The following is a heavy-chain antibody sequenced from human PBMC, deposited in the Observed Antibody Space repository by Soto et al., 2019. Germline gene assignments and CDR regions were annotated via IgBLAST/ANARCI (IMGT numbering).Heavy chain of an antibody. Sequence: QLVESGGGVVQPGRSLRLSCAASGLTFSTYGFHWVRQAPGKGLEWVAVISNDVRNIHYAESVKGRFTISRDNSKNTLYLQMNSLRPNDTAVYYCVKDTLGGMTPVFMPGPDWGQGTLVTVSS. CDR3: VKDTLGGMTPVFMPGPD. D-gene: IGHD2-2*01. V-gene: IGHV3-30*18. J-gene: IGHJ4*02. CDR2: ISNDVRNI. CDR1: GLTFSTYG.